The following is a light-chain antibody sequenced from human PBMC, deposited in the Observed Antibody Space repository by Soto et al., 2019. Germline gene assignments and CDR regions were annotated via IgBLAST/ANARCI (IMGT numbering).Light chain of an antibody. CDR1: QSIKNY. Sequence: DIPMTQSPSSPSAAIGDRVTITCRASQSIKNYLNWYQHKPGAAPKLLIFGASNLESGVPSRFSGSGSGTEFTLSISSLQPEDFATYYCQQGYSTTPITFGQGTRLEIK. V-gene: IGKV1-39*01. J-gene: IGKJ5*01. CDR3: QQGYSTTPIT. CDR2: GAS.